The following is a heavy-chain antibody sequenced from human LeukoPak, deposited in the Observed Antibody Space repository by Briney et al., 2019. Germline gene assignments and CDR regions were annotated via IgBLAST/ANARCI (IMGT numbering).Heavy chain of an antibody. V-gene: IGHV1-69*05. J-gene: IGHJ3*02. CDR2: FIPIFGTA. CDR3: VSAYYYDSSGYLAFDI. Sequence: GASVKVSCKASGGTFSSYAISWVRQAPGQGLEWMGGFIPIFGTANYAQKFQGRVTITTDESTSTAYMELSSLRSEDTAVYYCVSAYYYDSSGYLAFDIWVQGTMVTVSS. D-gene: IGHD3-22*01. CDR1: GGTFSSYA.